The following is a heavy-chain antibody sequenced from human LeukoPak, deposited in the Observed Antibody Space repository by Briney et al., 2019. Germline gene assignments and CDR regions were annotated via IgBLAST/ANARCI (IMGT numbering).Heavy chain of an antibody. CDR3: AKDAHYGSGSYLGGYYYYYMDV. CDR1: GFTFSSYA. CDR2: ISYDGSNK. V-gene: IGHV3-30*04. Sequence: VGSLRLSCASSGFTFSSYAMHGVRQAPGQGLGWVPVISYDGSNKYYADSVKGRFSISRDNSKYTLYLQMNSLRAEDTAVYYCAKDAHYGSGSYLGGYYYYYMDVWGKGTTVTISS. J-gene: IGHJ6*03. D-gene: IGHD3-10*01.